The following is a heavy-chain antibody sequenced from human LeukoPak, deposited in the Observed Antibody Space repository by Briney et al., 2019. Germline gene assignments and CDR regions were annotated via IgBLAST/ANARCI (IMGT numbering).Heavy chain of an antibody. Sequence: ASVKVSCKASGYTFTSYGISWVRQAPGQGLEWMGWISAYNGNTNYAQKLQGRVTMTTDTSTSTAYMELRSLRSDDTAVYYCARVPRITIIGVVIPDFDYWGQGTLVTVSS. D-gene: IGHD3-3*01. CDR3: ARVPRITIIGVVIPDFDY. CDR2: ISAYNGNT. J-gene: IGHJ4*02. V-gene: IGHV1-18*01. CDR1: GYTFTSYG.